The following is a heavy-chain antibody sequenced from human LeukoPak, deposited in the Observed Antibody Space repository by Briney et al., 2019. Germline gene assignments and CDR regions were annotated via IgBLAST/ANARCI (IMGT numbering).Heavy chain of an antibody. J-gene: IGHJ4*02. CDR2: ISSSSSYI. V-gene: IGHV3-21*01. CDR1: GFTFSSYS. CDR3: ARWGGYYDSSGYIGY. D-gene: IGHD3-22*01. Sequence: PGGPLRLSCAASGFTFSSYSMNWVRQAPGKGLEWVSSISSSSSYIYYADSVKGRFTISRDNAKNSLYLQMNSLRAEDTAVYYCARWGGYYDSSGYIGYWGQGTLVTVSS.